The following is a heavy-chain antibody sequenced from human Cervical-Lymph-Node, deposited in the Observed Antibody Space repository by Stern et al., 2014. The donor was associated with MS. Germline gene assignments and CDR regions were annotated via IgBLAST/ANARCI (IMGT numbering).Heavy chain of an antibody. CDR1: GFIFN. J-gene: IGHJ4*02. V-gene: IGHV3-33*01. Sequence: VQLVESGGGVVQPGRSLRLSCVASGFIFNMWYDGSDKYYADSVKGRFTISRDNSKNALYLQMSGLRVEDTAVYYCARGRYSSGWYLHDYWGQGTLVTVSS. CDR3: ARGRYSSGWYLHDY. D-gene: IGHD6-19*01. CDR2: MWYDGSDK.